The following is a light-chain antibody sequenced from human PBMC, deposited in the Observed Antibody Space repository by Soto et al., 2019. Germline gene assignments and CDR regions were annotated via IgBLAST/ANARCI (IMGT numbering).Light chain of an antibody. J-gene: IGKJ1*01. CDR1: QSVSRSY. CDR2: GAS. Sequence: EIVLTQSPGTLSLSPGERATLSCRASQSVSRSYLAWYQQKPGQAPRLLIYGASSRATGIPDRFSGSGSGTDFTLTISRLEPEDFAVYYCQQRSNWPRTFGQGTKVEIK. V-gene: IGKV3D-20*02. CDR3: QQRSNWPRT.